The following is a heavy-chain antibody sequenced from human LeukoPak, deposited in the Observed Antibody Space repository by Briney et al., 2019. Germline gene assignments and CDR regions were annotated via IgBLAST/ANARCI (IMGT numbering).Heavy chain of an antibody. J-gene: IGHJ6*03. CDR1: GGSISSGSYY. CDR2: IYTSGST. V-gene: IGHV4-61*02. Sequence: PSETLSLTCTVSGGSISSGSYYWSWIRQPAGKGLEWIGRIYTSGSTNYNPSLKSRVTISVDTSKNQFSLKLSSVTAADTAVYYCARDSRPPGYCSGGSCPRYYYYYMDVWGKGTTVTVSS. CDR3: ARDSRPPGYCSGGSCPRYYYYYMDV. D-gene: IGHD2-15*01.